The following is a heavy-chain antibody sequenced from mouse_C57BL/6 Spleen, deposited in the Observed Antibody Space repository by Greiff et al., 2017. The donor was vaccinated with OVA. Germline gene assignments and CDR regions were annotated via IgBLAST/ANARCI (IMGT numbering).Heavy chain of an antibody. Sequence: VQLQQSGAELARPGASVKLSCKASGYTFTSYGISWVKQRTGQGLEWIGEIYTRRGNTYYNEKFKGKATLTADKSSSTAYMELRSLTSEDSAVYFCATGNGSSPYFDYWGQGTTLTVSS. CDR2: IYTRRGNT. CDR3: ATGNGSSPYFDY. D-gene: IGHD1-1*01. V-gene: IGHV1-81*01. J-gene: IGHJ2*01. CDR1: GYTFTSYG.